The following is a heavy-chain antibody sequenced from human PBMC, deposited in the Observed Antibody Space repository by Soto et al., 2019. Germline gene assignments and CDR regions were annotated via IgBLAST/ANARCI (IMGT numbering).Heavy chain of an antibody. CDR2: IYYSGST. D-gene: IGHD1-1*01. J-gene: IGHJ4*02. CDR3: VRAQGANWGNWNHDQYYFDY. CDR1: GGSISSGGYY. Sequence: QVQLQESGPGLVKPSQTLSLTCTVSGGSISSGGYYWSWIRQHPGKGLEWIGYIYYSGSTYYNPSLKSRVTISVDTSKNQFSLKLSSVTAADTAVYYCVRAQGANWGNWNHDQYYFDYWGQGTLVTVSS. V-gene: IGHV4-31*03.